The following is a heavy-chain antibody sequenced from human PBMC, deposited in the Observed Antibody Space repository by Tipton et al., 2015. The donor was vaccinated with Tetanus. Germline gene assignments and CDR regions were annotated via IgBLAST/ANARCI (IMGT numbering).Heavy chain of an antibody. J-gene: IGHJ4*02. CDR3: ARGTGKYSAGDY. Sequence: SLRLSCIASGFTLGTYSMNWVRQAPGEGLEWISYISTTSNTIYYADSVKGRFTISRDNSKDILYLQMDSLRVEGTAVYYCARGTGKYSAGDYWGQGTLVTVSS. V-gene: IGHV3-48*01. CDR2: ISTTSNTI. CDR1: GFTLGTYS. D-gene: IGHD4-11*01.